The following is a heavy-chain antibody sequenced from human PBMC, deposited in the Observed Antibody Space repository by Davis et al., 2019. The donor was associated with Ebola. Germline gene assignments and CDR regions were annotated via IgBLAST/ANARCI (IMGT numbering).Heavy chain of an antibody. V-gene: IGHV3-23*01. D-gene: IGHD3-9*01. CDR2: ISGSGGST. CDR1: GFTFSSYA. J-gene: IGHJ6*02. CDR3: ARVNRDYDILTGYYTRGMDV. Sequence: PGGSLRLSCAASGFTFSSYAMSWVRQAPGKGLEWVSAISGSGGSTYYADSVKGRFTISRDNAKNSLYLQMNSLRAEDTAVYYCARVNRDYDILTGYYTRGMDVWGQGTTVTVSS.